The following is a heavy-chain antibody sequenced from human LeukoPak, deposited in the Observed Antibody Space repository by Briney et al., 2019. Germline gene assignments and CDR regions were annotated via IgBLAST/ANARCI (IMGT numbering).Heavy chain of an antibody. CDR1: GFTFSSYA. CDR2: INHSGST. J-gene: IGHJ4*02. D-gene: IGHD5-18*01. CDR3: ARGMADTAMVFYYFDY. V-gene: IGHV4-34*01. Sequence: GSLRLSCAASGFTFSSYAMSWVRQPPGKGLEWIGEINHSGSTNCNPSLKSRVTISVDTSKNQFSLKLSSVTAADTAVYYCARGMADTAMVFYYFDYWGQGTLVTVSS.